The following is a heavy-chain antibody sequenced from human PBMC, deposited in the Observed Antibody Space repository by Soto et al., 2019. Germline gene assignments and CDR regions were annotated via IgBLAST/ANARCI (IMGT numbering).Heavy chain of an antibody. Sequence: PGGSLRLSCAASGFTLTPYWMTWVRQAPGKGLEWVANIHQDGSERYYVDSVKGRFTISRDNTKNSVYLQMDSLRVEDTALYYCARAMADILTGYSLNWFDPWGQGTLVTVS. V-gene: IGHV3-7*03. D-gene: IGHD3-9*01. CDR2: IHQDGSER. CDR1: GFTLTPYW. J-gene: IGHJ5*02. CDR3: ARAMADILTGYSLNWFDP.